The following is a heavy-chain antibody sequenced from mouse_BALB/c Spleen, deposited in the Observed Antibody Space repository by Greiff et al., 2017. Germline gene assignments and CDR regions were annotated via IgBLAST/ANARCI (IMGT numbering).Heavy chain of an antibody. V-gene: IGHV2-4-1*01. CDR3: ARSTMITRRDSPYAMDY. CDR1: GFSLTSYG. J-gene: IGHJ4*01. D-gene: IGHD2-4*01. CDR2: IWSGGST. Sequence: QVQLKQSGPGLVQPSQSLSITCTVSGFSLTSYGVHWVRQSPGKGLEWLGVIWSGGSTDYNAAFISRLSISKDNSKSQVFFKMNSLQADDTAIYYCARSTMITRRDSPYAMDYWGQGTSVTVSS.